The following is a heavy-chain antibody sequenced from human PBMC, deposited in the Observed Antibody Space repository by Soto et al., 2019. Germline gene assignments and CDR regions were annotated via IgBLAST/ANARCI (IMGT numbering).Heavy chain of an antibody. D-gene: IGHD3-16*01. CDR1: GYTFTSYG. V-gene: IGHV1-2*04. J-gene: IGHJ6*02. Sequence: ASVKVSCKASGYTFTSYGISWVRQAPGQGLEWMGWISANSGGTNYAQKFQGWVTMTRDTSISTAYMELSRLRSDDTAVYYCAREWGTYYYYGMDVWGQGTTVTVSS. CDR3: AREWGTYYYYGMDV. CDR2: ISANSGGT.